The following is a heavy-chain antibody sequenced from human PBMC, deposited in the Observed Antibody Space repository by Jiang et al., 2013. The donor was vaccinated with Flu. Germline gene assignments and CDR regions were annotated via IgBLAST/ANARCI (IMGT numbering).Heavy chain of an antibody. CDR1: SVSSNSAA. Sequence: SVSSNSAAWNWIRQSPSRGLEWLGRTYYRSKWYNDYAVSVKSRITINPDTSKNQFSLQLNSVTPEDTAVYYCARAYLYYYDSSGFDYWGQGTLVTVSS. D-gene: IGHD3-22*01. CDR2: TYYRSKWYN. J-gene: IGHJ4*02. CDR3: ARAYLYYYDSSGFDY. V-gene: IGHV6-1*01.